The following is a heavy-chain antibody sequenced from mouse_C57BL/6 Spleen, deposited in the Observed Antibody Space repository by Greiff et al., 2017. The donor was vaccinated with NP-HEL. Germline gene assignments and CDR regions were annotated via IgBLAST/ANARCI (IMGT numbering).Heavy chain of an antibody. D-gene: IGHD1-1*01. V-gene: IGHV1-9*01. CDR1: GYTFTGYW. Sequence: VQLQQSGAELMKPGASVKLSCKATGYTFTGYWIEWVKQRPGHGLEWIGEILPGSGSTNYNEKFKGKATFTADTSSNTAYMQLSSLTTEDSAIYYCARGIYYYGSPYWYFDVWGTGTTVTVSS. CDR3: ARGIYYYGSPYWYFDV. J-gene: IGHJ1*03. CDR2: ILPGSGST.